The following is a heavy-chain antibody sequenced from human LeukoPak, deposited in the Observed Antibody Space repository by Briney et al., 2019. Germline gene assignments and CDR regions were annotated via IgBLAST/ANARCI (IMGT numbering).Heavy chain of an antibody. CDR1: GGTFSSYA. V-gene: IGHV1-69*13. J-gene: IGHJ6*03. CDR3: ARVVPAAMSVYYYYMDV. CDR2: IIPIFGTA. Sequence: SVKVSYKASGGTFSSYAISWVRQAPGQGLEWMGGIIPIFGTANYAQKFQGRVTITADESTSTAYMELSSLRSEDTAVYYCARVVPAAMSVYYYYMDVWGKGTTVTVSS. D-gene: IGHD2-2*01.